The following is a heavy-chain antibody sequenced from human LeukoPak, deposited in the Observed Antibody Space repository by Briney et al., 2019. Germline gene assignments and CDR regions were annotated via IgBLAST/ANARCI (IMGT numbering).Heavy chain of an antibody. CDR3: AREIRPNDY. D-gene: IGHD3-3*02. Sequence: GGSLRLSCAASGFTFDDYAMTWVRQAPGKGLEWISAIDISGDTTSYADSVKGRFTISRDNSKNTLYLQMSSLRAEDTAVYYCAREIRPNDYWGQGTLVTVSS. J-gene: IGHJ4*02. V-gene: IGHV3-23*01. CDR2: IDISGDTT. CDR1: GFTFDDYA.